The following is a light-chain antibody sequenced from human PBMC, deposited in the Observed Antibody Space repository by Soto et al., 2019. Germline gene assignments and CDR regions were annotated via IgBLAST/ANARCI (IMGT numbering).Light chain of an antibody. V-gene: IGKV3-20*01. CDR2: GAS. CDR1: QSVSRSD. Sequence: EILLTHSAGNLSLSPGERATLSCRARQSVSRSDLAWYQQKHGQARRLLIYGASSRATGIPDRFSGSGSGTDLTITISKLDTPDCAVYYCQQYSRSPLLTFRTGTKVD. J-gene: IGKJ3*01. CDR3: QQYSRSPLLT.